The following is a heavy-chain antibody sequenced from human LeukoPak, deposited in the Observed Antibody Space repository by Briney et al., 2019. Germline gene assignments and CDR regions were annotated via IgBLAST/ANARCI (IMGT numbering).Heavy chain of an antibody. CDR2: IYYSGST. CDR1: GGSISSHY. Sequence: PSETLSLTCTVSGGSISSHYWSWIRQPPGKGLEWIGYIYYSGSTNYNPSLKSRLTISVDTSKNQFSLKLSSVTAADTPVYYCARAVQLERPPPLIGYYYMDVWGKGTTVTVSS. V-gene: IGHV4-59*11. J-gene: IGHJ6*03. D-gene: IGHD1-1*01. CDR3: ARAVQLERPPPLIGYYYMDV.